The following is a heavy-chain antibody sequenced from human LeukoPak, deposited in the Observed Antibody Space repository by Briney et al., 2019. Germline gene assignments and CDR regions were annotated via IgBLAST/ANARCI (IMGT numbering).Heavy chain of an antibody. CDR3: ARDRLVRMVRGDFSLGY. CDR2: INPNSGGT. V-gene: IGHV1-2*04. CDR1: GYTFTGYY. D-gene: IGHD3-10*01. J-gene: IGHJ4*02. Sequence: ASVKVSCKASGYTFTGYYMHWVRQAPGQGLEWMGWINPNSGGTNYAQKFQGWVTMTRDTSISTAYMELSRLRSDDTAVYYSARDRLVRMVRGDFSLGYWGQGTLVTVSS.